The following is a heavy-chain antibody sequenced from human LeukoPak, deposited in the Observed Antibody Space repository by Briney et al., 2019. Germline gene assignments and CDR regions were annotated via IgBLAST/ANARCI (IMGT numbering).Heavy chain of an antibody. CDR1: GYKFSSYW. D-gene: IGHD4-17*01. Sequence: GESLKISCKGSGYKFSSYWIAWVRQMPGKGLEWMGIIYPGDSDTKYSPSFQGQITISVDKSISTAYLQWSSLKASDTAMYYCARLAVTTHFDYWGQGTLVTVSS. CDR2: IYPGDSDT. V-gene: IGHV5-51*01. CDR3: ARLAVTTHFDY. J-gene: IGHJ4*02.